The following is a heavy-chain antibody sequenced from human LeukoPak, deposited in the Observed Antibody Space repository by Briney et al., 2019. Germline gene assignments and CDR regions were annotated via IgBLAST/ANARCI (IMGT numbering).Heavy chain of an antibody. D-gene: IGHD3-3*01. CDR1: GGSISSYY. Sequence: KPSETLSLTCAVSGGSISSYYWSWIRQPPGKGLEWIGYIYYSGSTNYNPSLKSRVPISVDTSKNQFSLKLSSVTAADTAVYYCARGYDFWSGYFNGRKWFDPWGQGTLVTVSS. CDR2: IYYSGST. V-gene: IGHV4-59*12. J-gene: IGHJ5*02. CDR3: ARGYDFWSGYFNGRKWFDP.